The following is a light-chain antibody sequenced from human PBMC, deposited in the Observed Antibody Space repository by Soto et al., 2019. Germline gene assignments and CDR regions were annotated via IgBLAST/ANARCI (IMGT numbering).Light chain of an antibody. J-gene: IGLJ3*02. CDR2: EVS. V-gene: IGLV2-14*01. CDR1: SSDVGGYNY. CDR3: SSYTSSSTRV. Sequence: QSALTQPASVSGSPGQSITISCTGTSSDVGGYNYVSWSQQHPCKAPKLMIYEVSNRPSGVSNRFSGSKSGNTASLTISGHQAEDDADYYCSSYTSSSTRVFGGGTKLTVL.